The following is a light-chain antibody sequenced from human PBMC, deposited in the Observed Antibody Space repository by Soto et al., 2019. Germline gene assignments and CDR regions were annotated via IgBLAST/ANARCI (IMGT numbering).Light chain of an antibody. V-gene: IGLV7-46*01. Sequence: QAVVTQEPSLTVSPGGTVTLTCGSSSGTVTSGHYPYWFQQKPGQAPRTLIYDTTNKHSWTPARFSGSLLGGKAALTLSGAQSEDEAEYYCLLSYSGARVFGGGTKVTVL. CDR3: LLSYSGARV. CDR2: DTT. J-gene: IGLJ2*01. CDR1: SGTVTSGHY.